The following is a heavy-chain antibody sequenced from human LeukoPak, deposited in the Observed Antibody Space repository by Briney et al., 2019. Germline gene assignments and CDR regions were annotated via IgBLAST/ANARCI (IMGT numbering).Heavy chain of an antibody. CDR2: FSGGGGST. J-gene: IGHJ3*02. CDR3: ARAPLDYGSPSGAFDI. V-gene: IGHV3-23*01. CDR1: GFTFSSYA. Sequence: GGSLRLSCAASGFTFSSYAMSWVRQAPGKGLEWVSAFSGGGGSTFYADSVGGRFTISRDNTKNTLYLQMSSLRAESTAVYYCARAPLDYGSPSGAFDIWGQGTMVTVSS. D-gene: IGHD4-17*01.